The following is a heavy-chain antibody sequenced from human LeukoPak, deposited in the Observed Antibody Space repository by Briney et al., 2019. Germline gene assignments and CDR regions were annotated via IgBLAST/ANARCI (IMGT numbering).Heavy chain of an antibody. Sequence: GGSLRLSCAASGFTFSSYAMSWVRQAPGKGLEWGSAVSGSGGSTYYADSVKGRFTISRDNSKNTLYLQMNSLRAEDTAVYYCAKDDSVGNSGSYLGDSFDYSGQGTLVTVSS. CDR1: GFTFSSYA. V-gene: IGHV3-23*01. CDR3: AKDDSVGNSGSYLGDSFDY. J-gene: IGHJ4*02. D-gene: IGHD1-26*01. CDR2: VSGSGGST.